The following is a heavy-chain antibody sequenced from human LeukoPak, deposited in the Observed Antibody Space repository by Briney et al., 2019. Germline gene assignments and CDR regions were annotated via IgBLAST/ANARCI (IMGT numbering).Heavy chain of an antibody. J-gene: IGHJ4*02. CDR3: ARGGYDFWSGFYYFDY. CDR2: IKQDGSEK. CDR1: GFTFSSYW. D-gene: IGHD3-3*01. V-gene: IGHV3-7*01. Sequence: GGSLRLSCAASGFTFSSYWMSWVRQAPGKGLEWAANIKQDGSEKYYVDSVKGRFTISRDNAKNSLYLQMNSLRAEDTAVYYCARGGYDFWSGFYYFDYWGQGTLVTVSS.